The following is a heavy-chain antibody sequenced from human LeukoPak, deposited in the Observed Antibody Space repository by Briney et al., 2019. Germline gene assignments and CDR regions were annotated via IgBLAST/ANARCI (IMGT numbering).Heavy chain of an antibody. D-gene: IGHD6-13*01. V-gene: IGHV4-59*01. Sequence: SETLSLTCTVSGGSISSYYWRWIRQPPGKGLEWIGYIYYSGSTNYNPSLKSRVTISVDTSKNQFSLKLSSVTAADTAVYYCARVSSSWYDWFDPWGQGTLVTVSS. J-gene: IGHJ5*02. CDR2: IYYSGST. CDR3: ARVSSSWYDWFDP. CDR1: GGSISSYY.